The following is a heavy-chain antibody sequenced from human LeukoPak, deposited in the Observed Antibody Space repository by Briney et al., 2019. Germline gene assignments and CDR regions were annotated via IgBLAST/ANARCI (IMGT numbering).Heavy chain of an antibody. D-gene: IGHD3-10*01. CDR2: ISYSGST. CDR1: GGSISSYY. Sequence: PSETLSLTCTVSGGSISSYYWTWIRQPPGKGLEWIGYISYSGSTFYNPSLKSRVTISVDTSKNQFSLKTRSVTAADTAVYYCARHTHYGSGASNWFDPWGQGTLVTVSS. V-gene: IGHV4-59*08. J-gene: IGHJ5*02. CDR3: ARHTHYGSGASNWFDP.